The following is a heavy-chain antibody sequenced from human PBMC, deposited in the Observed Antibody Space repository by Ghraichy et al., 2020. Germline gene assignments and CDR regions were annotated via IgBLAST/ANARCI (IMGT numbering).Heavy chain of an antibody. CDR2: ISASGGST. D-gene: IGHD5-12*01. V-gene: IGHV3-23*01. CDR3: ATSLEFSYECDC. Sequence: GGSLRLSCAASGFTFSNYAMSWVRQAPGKGLEWVSAISASGGSTYYADSVKGRFTISRDNSKNTLYLQMNSLRDEDTAVYYCATSLEFSYECDCWGQGTLVTVSS. J-gene: IGHJ4*02. CDR1: GFTFSNYA.